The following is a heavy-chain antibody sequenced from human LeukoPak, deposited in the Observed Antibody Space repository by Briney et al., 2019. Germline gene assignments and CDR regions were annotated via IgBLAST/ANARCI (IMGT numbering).Heavy chain of an antibody. CDR1: GFTFSSYW. D-gene: IGHD6-6*01. J-gene: IGHJ4*02. CDR2: IKQDGSEK. Sequence: GGSLRLSCAASGFTFSSYWMSWVRQAPGRGLEWVANIKQDGSEKYYVDSVKGRFTISRDNAKNSLYLQMNSLRAEDTAVYYCARVSSSAIFDYWGQGTLVTVSS. V-gene: IGHV3-7*01. CDR3: ARVSSSAIFDY.